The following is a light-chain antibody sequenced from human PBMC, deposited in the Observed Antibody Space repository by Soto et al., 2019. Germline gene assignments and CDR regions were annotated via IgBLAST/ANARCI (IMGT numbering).Light chain of an antibody. CDR2: AAS. J-gene: IGKJ5*01. V-gene: IGKV1-39*01. CDR1: QSISSY. Sequence: DIQMTQSPSSLSASVGDRVTITCRASQSISSYLNWYQQKPGKAPKLLIYAASSLQSGVPSRFSGSGSGTDFTLTINSLQPEDFETYYCQQSYSTPITFGQGTRLEIK. CDR3: QQSYSTPIT.